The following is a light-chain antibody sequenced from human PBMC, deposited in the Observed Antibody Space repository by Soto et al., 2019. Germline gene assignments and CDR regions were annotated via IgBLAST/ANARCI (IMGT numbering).Light chain of an antibody. CDR2: DAS. V-gene: IGKV3-11*01. CDR3: QQRHLWPIT. Sequence: EIVLTQSPATLSLSPGERATLSCRASQSVSNYLAWYQQKPGQVPRLVIYDASNRATGIPARFSGSGSGTDFTLTISSLEPEDFAVYYCQQRHLWPITFGQGTRLEI. CDR1: QSVSNY. J-gene: IGKJ5*01.